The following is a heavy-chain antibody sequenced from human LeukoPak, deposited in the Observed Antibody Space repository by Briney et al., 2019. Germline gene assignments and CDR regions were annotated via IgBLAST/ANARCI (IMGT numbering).Heavy chain of an antibody. CDR2: IYSGGGT. CDR1: GFTVSSDY. D-gene: IGHD1-26*01. V-gene: IGHV3-53*01. Sequence: GGSLRLSCAASGFTVSSDYMSWVRQAPGKGLEWVSVIYSGGGTYYADSVRGRFTISRDNSKNTVYLQMNSLRAEDTAVYFCASQRSFNYWGQGTLVTVSS. J-gene: IGHJ4*02. CDR3: ASQRSFNY.